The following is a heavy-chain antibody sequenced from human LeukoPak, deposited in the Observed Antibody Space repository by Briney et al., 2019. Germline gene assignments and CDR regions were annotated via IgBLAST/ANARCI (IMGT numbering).Heavy chain of an antibody. D-gene: IGHD3-22*01. CDR1: GGSITSSSYY. CDR3: ARALAYYYDSSGYYYGRSYYYYYMDV. J-gene: IGHJ6*03. V-gene: IGHV4-39*01. Sequence: SETLSLTCTVSGGSITSSSYYWGWIRQPPGKGLEWIGSIYYNGSTYYNPSLKSRVTISVDTSKNQFSLKLSSVTAADTAVYYCARALAYYYDSSGYYYGRSYYYYYMDVWGKGTTVTVSS. CDR2: IYYNGST.